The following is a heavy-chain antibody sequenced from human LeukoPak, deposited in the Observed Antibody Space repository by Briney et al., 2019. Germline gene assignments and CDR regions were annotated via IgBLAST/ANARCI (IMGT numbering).Heavy chain of an antibody. CDR3: ARRYGGWGAFDI. CDR2: ISGDGRST. V-gene: IGHV3-23*01. J-gene: IGHJ3*02. D-gene: IGHD4-23*01. Sequence: GGSPRLSCAASEFTYSAYAMSWVRQAPGKGLEWVSTISGDGRSTFYADSVKGRFTISRDDSKTTLFLQMNSLSAEDTAIYYCARRYGGWGAFDIWGQGTVVTVSS. CDR1: EFTYSAYA.